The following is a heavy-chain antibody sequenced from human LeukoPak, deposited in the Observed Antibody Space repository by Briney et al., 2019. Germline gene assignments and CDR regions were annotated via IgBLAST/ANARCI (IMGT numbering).Heavy chain of an antibody. CDR3: ARDPSQPKHIVVVTAMLFDY. CDR2: ISSSSSYT. CDR1: GFTFSEYY. Sequence: GGSLRLSCTASGFTFSEYYMSWIRQAPGKGLEWVSYISSSSSYTNYADSVKGRFTISRDNAKNSLYLQMNSLRAEDTAVYYCARDPSQPKHIVVVTAMLFDYRGQGTLVTVSS. D-gene: IGHD2-21*02. V-gene: IGHV3-11*05. J-gene: IGHJ4*02.